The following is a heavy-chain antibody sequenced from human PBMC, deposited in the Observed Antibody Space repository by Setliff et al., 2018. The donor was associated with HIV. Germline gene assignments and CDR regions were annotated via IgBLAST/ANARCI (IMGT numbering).Heavy chain of an antibody. CDR1: GFTFSSYA. J-gene: IGHJ3*02. CDR3: AKEVMTTVTTGAFDI. Sequence: GGSLRLSCAASGFTFSSYAMHWVRQAPGKGLEWVAVISYDGSNKYYADSVKGRITISRDNSKNTLYLQMNSLRAEDTAVYYCAKEVMTTVTTGAFDIWGQGTMVTVSS. CDR2: ISYDGSNK. D-gene: IGHD4-17*01. V-gene: IGHV3-30*07.